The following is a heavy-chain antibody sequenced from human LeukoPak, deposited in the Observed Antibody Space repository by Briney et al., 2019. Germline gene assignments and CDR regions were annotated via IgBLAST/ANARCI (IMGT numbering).Heavy chain of an antibody. CDR2: ISYDGSGK. CDR3: AKDWRWHEPIYGMNV. D-gene: IGHD1-1*01. CDR1: GFTFSGYG. V-gene: IGHV3-30*18. J-gene: IGHJ6*02. Sequence: GGSLRLSCAASGFTFSGYGIHWVRQAPGKGLEWVAAISYDGSGKYYTDSVKGRFTISRDNSKNTLYLQMSSLRTGDTAVYYCAKDWRWHEPIYGMNVWGQGTTVTVSS.